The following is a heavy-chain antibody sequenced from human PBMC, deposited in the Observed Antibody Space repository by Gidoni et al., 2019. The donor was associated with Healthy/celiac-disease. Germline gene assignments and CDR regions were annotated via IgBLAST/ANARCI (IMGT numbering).Heavy chain of an antibody. J-gene: IGHJ3*02. CDR2: IYYSGST. CDR1: GGSISSSSYY. D-gene: IGHD3-22*01. CDR3: ARLYYYDSSGYRYAFDI. Sequence: QLQLQESGPGLVKPSETLSLTCTFSGGSISSSSYYWGWIRQPPGKGLDWIGSIYYSGSTYYNPSLKSRVTISVDTSKNQFSLKLSSVTAADTAVYYCARLYYYDSSGYRYAFDIWGQGTMVTVSS. V-gene: IGHV4-39*01.